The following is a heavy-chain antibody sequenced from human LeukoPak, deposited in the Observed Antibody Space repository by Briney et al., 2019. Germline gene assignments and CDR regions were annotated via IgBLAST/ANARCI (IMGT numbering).Heavy chain of an antibody. J-gene: IGHJ4*02. CDR2: IYFSGST. V-gene: IGHV4-59*08. CDR1: GGSISSYY. Sequence: SETLSLTCTVSGGSISSYYWSWIRQPPGKGLEWIGYIYFSGSTNYNPSLKSRVTISVDKSKNQFSLKLRSVTAADTAVYYCATSPTYGGAFDYWGQGTLVTVSS. CDR3: ATSPTYGGAFDY. D-gene: IGHD4-23*01.